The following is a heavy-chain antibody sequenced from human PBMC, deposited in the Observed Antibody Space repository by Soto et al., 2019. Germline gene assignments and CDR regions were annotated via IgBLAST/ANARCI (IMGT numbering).Heavy chain of an antibody. D-gene: IGHD3-10*01. CDR3: ARLVKSYYYYYGMDV. Sequence: TLSLTCTVSGGAIRSYYCIWSRQPPGKGLEWIGYIYYSGSTNYNPSLKSRVTISVDTSKNQFSLKLSSVTAADTAVYYCARLVKSYYYYYGMDVWGQGTTVTVSS. CDR1: GGAIRSYY. CDR2: IYYSGST. V-gene: IGHV4-59*08. J-gene: IGHJ6*02.